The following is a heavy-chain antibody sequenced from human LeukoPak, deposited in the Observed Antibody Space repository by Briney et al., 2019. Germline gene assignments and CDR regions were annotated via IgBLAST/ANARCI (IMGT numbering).Heavy chain of an antibody. CDR3: ARDRYYGSGSYYKEYYYYGMDV. CDR1: GFTFSSYS. V-gene: IGHV3-21*01. CDR2: NSSSSSYI. D-gene: IGHD3-10*01. Sequence: GGSLRLSCAASGFTFSSYSMNWVRQAPGKGLEWVSSNSSSSSYIYYADSVKGRFTISRDNAKNSLYLQMNSLRAEDTAVYYCARDRYYGSGSYYKEYYYYGMDVWGKGTTVTVSS. J-gene: IGHJ6*04.